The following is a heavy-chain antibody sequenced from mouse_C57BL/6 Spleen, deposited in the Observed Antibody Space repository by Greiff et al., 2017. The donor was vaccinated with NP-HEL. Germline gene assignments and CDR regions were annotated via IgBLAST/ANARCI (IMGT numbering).Heavy chain of an antibody. J-gene: IGHJ4*01. V-gene: IGHV1-55*01. Sequence: QVQLKQPGAELVKPGASVKMSCKASGYTFTSYWITWVKQRPGQGLEWIGDIYPGSGSTNYNQKFKGKATLTVDKSSSTAYMQLSSLTSEDSAVYYCVIYYYGSSYVGAMDYWGQGTSVTVSS. D-gene: IGHD1-1*01. CDR2: IYPGSGST. CDR1: GYTFTSYW. CDR3: VIYYYGSSYVGAMDY.